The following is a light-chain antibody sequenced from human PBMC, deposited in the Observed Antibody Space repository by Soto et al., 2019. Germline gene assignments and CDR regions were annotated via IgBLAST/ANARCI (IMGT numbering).Light chain of an antibody. CDR2: GAS. Sequence: EAVLTQSPATLSVSPGERATLSCRASQSVATNLAWYQQRPGQAPRLLIYGASKRAVGLPARFSGSGSGTEFTLAITGLQSEDFVVYYCQQYNNWPQTFGQGTKVEIK. CDR3: QQYNNWPQT. V-gene: IGKV3-15*01. J-gene: IGKJ1*01. CDR1: QSVATN.